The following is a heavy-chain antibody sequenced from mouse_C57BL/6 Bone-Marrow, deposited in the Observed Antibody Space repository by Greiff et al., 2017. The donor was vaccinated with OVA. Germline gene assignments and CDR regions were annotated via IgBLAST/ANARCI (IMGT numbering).Heavy chain of an antibody. CDR1: GFTFSDYG. D-gene: IGHD4-1*01. V-gene: IGHV5-15*01. CDR3: ARHETGTGFAY. J-gene: IGHJ3*01. CDR2: ISNLAYSI. Sequence: DVQLVESGGGLVQPGGSLKLSCAASGFTFSDYGMAWVRQAPRKGPEWVAFISNLAYSIYYADTVTGRFTISRENAKNTLYLEMSSLRSEDTAMYYCARHETGTGFAYWGQGTLVTVSA.